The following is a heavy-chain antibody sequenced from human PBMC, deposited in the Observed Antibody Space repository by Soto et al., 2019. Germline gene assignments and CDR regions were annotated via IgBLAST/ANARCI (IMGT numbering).Heavy chain of an antibody. Sequence: ASVKVSCKASGYTFTSYGISWVRQAPGQGLEWMGWISAYNGNTNYAQKHQGRVTMTKDTSTSKAYMELRSLKTDDTAVYNSTRDRMKMPTFTAGYWGQGTLVTVSS. CDR1: GYTFTSYG. CDR3: TRDRMKMPTFTAGY. V-gene: IGHV1-18*01. J-gene: IGHJ4*02. CDR2: ISAYNGNT. D-gene: IGHD6-19*01.